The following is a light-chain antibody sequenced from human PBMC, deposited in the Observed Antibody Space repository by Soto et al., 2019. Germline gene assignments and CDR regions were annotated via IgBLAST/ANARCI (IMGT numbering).Light chain of an antibody. CDR1: TGAVTSDHY. CDR3: LLYYGGAHLGV. CDR2: RTS. V-gene: IGLV7-43*01. Sequence: QAVVTQEPSLTESPGGTVTLTCASSTGAVTSDHYPNWFQQKAGQAPRALISRTSNKHSWTPARFSGSLLGGKAALTLSGVQPEDEAEYYCLLYYGGAHLGVFGGGTKLTVL. J-gene: IGLJ2*01.